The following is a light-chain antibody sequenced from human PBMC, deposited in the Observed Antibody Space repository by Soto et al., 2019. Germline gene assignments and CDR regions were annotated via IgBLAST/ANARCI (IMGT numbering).Light chain of an antibody. J-gene: IGKJ2*01. Sequence: IAMTECPATLLVSPGQRASLSCRASQSVSTTVAWYHQKPGQAPRLLIYGASSRATGIPDRFSGSGSGTDFTLTISRLEPEDFAVYYCQQYDSSVFYTFGQGTKVDIK. CDR1: QSVSTT. CDR2: GAS. V-gene: IGKV3-20*01. CDR3: QQYDSSVFYT.